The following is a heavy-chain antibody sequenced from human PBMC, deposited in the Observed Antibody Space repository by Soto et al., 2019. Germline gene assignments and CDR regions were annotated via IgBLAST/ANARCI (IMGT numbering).Heavy chain of an antibody. CDR1: GGSITTSVL. D-gene: IGHD4-17*01. CDR3: DGARDYDY. V-gene: IGHV4-4*02. Sequence: VQLTESGPGLVRPSGTLSLTCDVSGGSITTSVLWTWVRQFPGRGLEWIGEIAHDGHTNYNPYLSGRVTVSVDLANYQFYLYVASVNAADTAVYFCDGARDYDYWGQGTLVTVST. J-gene: IGHJ4*02. CDR2: IAHDGHT.